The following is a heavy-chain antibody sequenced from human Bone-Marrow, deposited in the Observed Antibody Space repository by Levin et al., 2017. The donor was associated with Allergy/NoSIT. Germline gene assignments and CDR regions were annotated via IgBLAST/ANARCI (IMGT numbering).Heavy chain of an antibody. CDR2: IYYSGST. Sequence: SSETLSLTCTVSGGSISSGDYYWSWIRQPPGKGLEWIGYIYYSGSTYYNPSLKSRVTISVDTSKNQFSLKLSSVTAAETAVYYCARDMEGSGSYSYWGQGTLVTVSS. J-gene: IGHJ4*02. CDR1: GGSISSGDYY. D-gene: IGHD3-10*01. CDR3: ARDMEGSGSYSY. V-gene: IGHV4-30-4*01.